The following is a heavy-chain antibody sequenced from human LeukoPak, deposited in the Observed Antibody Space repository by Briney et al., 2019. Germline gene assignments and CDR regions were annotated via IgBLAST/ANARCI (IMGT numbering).Heavy chain of an antibody. V-gene: IGHV3-33*08. CDR3: ASGRNQWLMTS. CDR1: GFTFSNFG. D-gene: IGHD5-24*01. CDR2: IWFDENNA. J-gene: IGHJ5*02. Sequence: QAGGSLRLSCAASGFTFSNFGMHWVRQAPGKGPEWVAVIWFDENNAYYADSVKGRFTISRDNSKNTLYLQMNSLRDEDTAVYYCASGRNQWLMTSWGQGTLVTVSS.